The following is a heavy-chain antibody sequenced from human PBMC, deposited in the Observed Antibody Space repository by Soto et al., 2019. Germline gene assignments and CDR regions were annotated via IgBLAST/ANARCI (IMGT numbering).Heavy chain of an antibody. Sequence: ASVKVSCKASGYTFTSYGISWVRQAPGQGLEWMGWISAYNGNTNYAQKLRGRVTMTTDTSTSTAYMELRSLRSDDTAVYYCAGYRTEYSGYDPFDYWGQGTLVTVSS. CDR2: ISAYNGNT. V-gene: IGHV1-18*01. CDR1: GYTFTSYG. CDR3: AGYRTEYSGYDPFDY. J-gene: IGHJ4*02. D-gene: IGHD5-12*01.